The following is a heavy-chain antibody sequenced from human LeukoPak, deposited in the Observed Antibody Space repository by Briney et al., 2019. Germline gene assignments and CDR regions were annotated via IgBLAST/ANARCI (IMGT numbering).Heavy chain of an antibody. CDR1: GYRFNTYW. D-gene: IGHD7-27*01. Sequence: GEALQISCQGSGYRFNTYWIGWVRPTRGKGLEWMGIIYPGDSDTKYSPSFQGQVTISADKSISTAYLQWSSLKASDTAMYYCARPQDFGLTGMNAFDIWGQGTMVTVSS. CDR3: ARPQDFGLTGMNAFDI. J-gene: IGHJ3*02. CDR2: IYPGDSDT. V-gene: IGHV5-51*01.